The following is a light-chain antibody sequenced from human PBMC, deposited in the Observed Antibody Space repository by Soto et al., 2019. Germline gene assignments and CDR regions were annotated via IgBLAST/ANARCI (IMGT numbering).Light chain of an antibody. CDR2: DAS. V-gene: IGKV3-11*01. Sequence: EIVLTHSPATLFLSPGERATLSCRASQSVSSYLAWYQQKPGQAPRLLIYDASNRATGIPARFSGSGSGTDFTLTISSLEPEDFAVYYCQQRSNSPTTTFGQGTRLEIK. CDR1: QSVSSY. CDR3: QQRSNSPTTT. J-gene: IGKJ5*01.